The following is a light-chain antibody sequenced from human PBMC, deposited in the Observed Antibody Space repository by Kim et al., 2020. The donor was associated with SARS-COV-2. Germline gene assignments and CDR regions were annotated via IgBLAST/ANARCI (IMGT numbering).Light chain of an antibody. CDR2: EVT. CDR3: SSYAGSNNYV. V-gene: IGLV2-8*01. CDR1: SSDVGGYNY. Sequence: LTQPPSASGSPGQSVTISCTGTSSDVGGYNYVSWYQQHPDKAPKLMIYEVTKRPSGVPDRFSGSKSGSTASLTVSGLQAEDEADYYCSSYAGSNNYVFGTGTKVTVL. J-gene: IGLJ1*01.